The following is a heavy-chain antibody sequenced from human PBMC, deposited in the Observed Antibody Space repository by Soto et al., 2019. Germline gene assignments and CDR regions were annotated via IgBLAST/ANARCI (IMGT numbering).Heavy chain of an antibody. D-gene: IGHD3-9*01. Sequence: GGSLRLSCAASGFIFSDYEINWVRQAPGKGLEWVSYISGSGLTIYYADSVKGRFTISRDNAKNSLYLQMNSLGVEDTAVYYCAKDGRLAYYYYCGMDVWGQGTTVTVSS. J-gene: IGHJ6*02. CDR1: GFIFSDYE. V-gene: IGHV3-48*03. CDR2: ISGSGLTI. CDR3: AKDGRLAYYYYCGMDV.